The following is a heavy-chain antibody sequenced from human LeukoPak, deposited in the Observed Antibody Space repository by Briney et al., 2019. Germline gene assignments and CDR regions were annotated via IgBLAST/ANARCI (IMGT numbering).Heavy chain of an antibody. D-gene: IGHD2-2*01. J-gene: IGHJ4*02. CDR2: SNPSSGDT. Sequence: ASVKVSCKGSGYTFTVYHMHEVRRAPGQGLEWMVWSNPSSGDTDCAQRLRCWVSISRCTPISTAWRELSRLRSDDTAVYYCARAYCSSTSCLFDYWRQGPLVTVSS. CDR3: ARAYCSSTSCLFDY. V-gene: IGHV1-2*04. CDR1: GYTFTVYH.